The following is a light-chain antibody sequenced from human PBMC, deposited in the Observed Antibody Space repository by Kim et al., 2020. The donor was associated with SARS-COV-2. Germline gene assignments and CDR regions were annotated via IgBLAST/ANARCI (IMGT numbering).Light chain of an antibody. CDR3: QAWDSSSHWV. CDR1: KLGNKY. J-gene: IGLJ3*02. Sequence: SYELTQPPSVSLSPGQTASITCSGDKLGNKYACWYQQKPGQSPVLVIYQDSTRPSGIPERFSGSNSGNTATLTISGTQAMDEADYYCQAWDSSSHWVFGGGTQLTVL. V-gene: IGLV3-1*01. CDR2: QDS.